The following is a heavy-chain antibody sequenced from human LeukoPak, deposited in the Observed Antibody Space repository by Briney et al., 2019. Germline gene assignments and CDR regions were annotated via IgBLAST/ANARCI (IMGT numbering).Heavy chain of an antibody. CDR2: IKPDGSEK. D-gene: IGHD5-18*01. Sequence: PGGSLRLSCAASGFAFSQYWMSWVRQAPGKGLEWVANIKPDGSEKHCVDSVKGRFSISRDNTKNSLFLQISSLRGEDSAVYYCAREPPQLWIDNWGQGTRVIVSS. J-gene: IGHJ4*02. CDR3: AREPPQLWIDN. CDR1: GFAFSQYW. V-gene: IGHV3-7*01.